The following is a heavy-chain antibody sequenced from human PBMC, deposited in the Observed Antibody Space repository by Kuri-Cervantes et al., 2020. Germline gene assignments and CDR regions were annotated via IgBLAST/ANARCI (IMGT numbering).Heavy chain of an antibody. D-gene: IGHD3-10*01. V-gene: IGHV1-2*02. J-gene: IGHJ5*02. CDR2: INPNSGGT. Sequence: ASVKVSCKASGYTFTGYYMHWVRQAPGQGLEWMGWINPNSGGTNYAQKFQGRVTMTRDTSISTAYMEMSRLRSDDTAVYYCARERLSPLRGWFDPWGQGTRVTVSS. CDR3: ARERLSPLRGWFDP. CDR1: GYTFTGYY.